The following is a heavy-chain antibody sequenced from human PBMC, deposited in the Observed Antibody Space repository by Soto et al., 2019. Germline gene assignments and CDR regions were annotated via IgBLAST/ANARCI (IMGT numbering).Heavy chain of an antibody. CDR2: IYPGDSAA. V-gene: IGHV5-51*01. CDR1: AYKFTNYW. CDR3: ARAPILSGNFGRPDHRNGVDV. D-gene: IGHD3-9*01. J-gene: IGHJ6*04. Sequence: PVDAQKVSSMASAYKFTNYWVCRVRQRAGKGLEWMAFIYPGDSAARYSPSFHGQVIISVATSITTAFLQWSSLKDSDTAIYYCARAPILSGNFGRPDHRNGVDVWREAATVTVTS.